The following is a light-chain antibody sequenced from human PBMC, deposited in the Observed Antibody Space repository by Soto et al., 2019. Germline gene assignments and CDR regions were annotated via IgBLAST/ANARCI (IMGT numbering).Light chain of an antibody. CDR3: QQYGSSPFT. Sequence: EIVLTQSPGTLSLSPGERATLSCRASQSVSSSYLAWYQQEPGQAPRLLIYGASSRATGIPDRFSGSGSGTDFTLTISRMEPEDCAVYYCQQYGSSPFTFGPGTKVDIK. V-gene: IGKV3-20*01. CDR2: GAS. J-gene: IGKJ3*01. CDR1: QSVSSSY.